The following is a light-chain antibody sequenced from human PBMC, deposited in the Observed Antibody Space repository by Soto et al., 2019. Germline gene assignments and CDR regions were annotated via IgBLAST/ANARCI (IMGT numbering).Light chain of an antibody. CDR3: QTWGTGIQV. Sequence: QSVLTQSPSASASLGASVKLTCTLRSGHSSYAIAWHQQQPEKGPRYLMKLNSDGSHDKGDGIPDRFSGSSSGAERYLTIYSLQSEDEAAYYCQTWGTGIQVFGGGSKLTVL. CDR2: LNSDGSH. CDR1: SGHSSYA. J-gene: IGLJ3*02. V-gene: IGLV4-69*02.